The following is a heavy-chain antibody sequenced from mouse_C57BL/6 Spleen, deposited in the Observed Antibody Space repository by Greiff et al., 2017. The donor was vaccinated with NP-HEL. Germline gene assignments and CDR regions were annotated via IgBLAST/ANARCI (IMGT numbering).Heavy chain of an antibody. J-gene: IGHJ4*01. CDR1: GFTFSDAW. Sequence: EVKLMESGGGLVQPGGSMKLSCAASGFTFSDAWMDWVRQSPEQGLEWVAEIRNKANNHASYYAESVKGRFTISRDDSKSSVYLQMNSLRAEDAGIYYCTAYYGYAMDYWGQGTSVTVSS. D-gene: IGHD1-1*01. CDR2: IRNKANNHAS. V-gene: IGHV6-6*01. CDR3: TAYYGYAMDY.